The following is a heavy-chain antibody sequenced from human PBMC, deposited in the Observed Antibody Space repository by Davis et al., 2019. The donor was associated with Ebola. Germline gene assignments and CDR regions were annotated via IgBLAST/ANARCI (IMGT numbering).Heavy chain of an antibody. CDR3: AREPSTIAAAGLFDY. V-gene: IGHV3-48*03. CDR1: GFTFSSYE. D-gene: IGHD6-13*01. CDR2: ISSSGSTI. Sequence: GGSLRLSCAASGFTFSSYEMNWVRQAPGKGLEWVSYISSSGSTIYYADSVKGRFTISRDNAKNSLYLQMNSLRDEDTAVYYCAREPSTIAAAGLFDYWGQGTLVTVSS. J-gene: IGHJ4*02.